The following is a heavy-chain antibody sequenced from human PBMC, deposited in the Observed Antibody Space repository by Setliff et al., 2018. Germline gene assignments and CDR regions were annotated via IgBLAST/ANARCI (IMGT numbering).Heavy chain of an antibody. D-gene: IGHD3-22*01. J-gene: IGHJ6*03. CDR2: IYTSGST. CDR3: AREAGYYDSSGPVGVPYYYYMDV. CDR1: GGSISSGSYY. V-gene: IGHV4-61*09. Sequence: ASETLSLTCTVSGGSISSGSYYWSWIRQPAGKGLEWIGHIYTSGSTNYNPSLKSRVTISVDTSKNQFSLKLSSVTAADTAVYYCAREAGYYDSSGPVGVPYYYYMDVWGKGTTVTVSS.